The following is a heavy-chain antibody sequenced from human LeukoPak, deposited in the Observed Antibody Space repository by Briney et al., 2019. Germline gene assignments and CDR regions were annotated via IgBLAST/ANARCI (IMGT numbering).Heavy chain of an antibody. CDR2: INWDGGST. D-gene: IGHD3-3*01. CDR3: SKCKEGEFWSCFGDY. V-gene: IGHV3-20*04. J-gene: IGHJ4*02. CDR1: GFTFDDYG. Sequence: GGSLRLSCAVSGFTFDDYGISWVRQAAGKGLEWVFGINWDGGSTGYADCVKGRFTISRDNAKNSLCLQMDSLRTEYAALYYCSKCKEGEFWSCFGDYWGQGTLVTVSS.